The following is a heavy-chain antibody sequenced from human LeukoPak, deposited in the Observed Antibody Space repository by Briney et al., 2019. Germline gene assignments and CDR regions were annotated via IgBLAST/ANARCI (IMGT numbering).Heavy chain of an antibody. CDR1: AFSLKDYN. D-gene: IGHD1-26*01. V-gene: IGHV3-21*01. Sequence: PGGSLRLSCAASAFSLKDYNMNWVRQAPGKGLEWVSSISYTGTYIYYADSVKGRFTISRDNAKNSLYLQMNSLRAEDTAVYYCARDTGIVGASYYMDVWGKGTTVTVSS. J-gene: IGHJ6*03. CDR3: ARDTGIVGASYYMDV. CDR2: ISYTGTYI.